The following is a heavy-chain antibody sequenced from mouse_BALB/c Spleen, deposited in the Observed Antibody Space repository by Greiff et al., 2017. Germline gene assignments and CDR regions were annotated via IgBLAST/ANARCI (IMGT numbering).Heavy chain of an antibody. V-gene: IGHV1-69*02. J-gene: IGHJ4*01. Sequence: QVQLQQPGAELVKPGASVKMSCKASGYTFTSYWMHWVKQRPGQGLEWIGEIDPSDSYTNYNQKFKGKATLTVDKSSSTAYMQLSSLTSEDSAVYYCARSPRAYAMDYWGQGTSVTVSS. D-gene: IGHD3-3*01. CDR2: IDPSDSYT. CDR3: ARSPRAYAMDY. CDR1: GYTFTSYW.